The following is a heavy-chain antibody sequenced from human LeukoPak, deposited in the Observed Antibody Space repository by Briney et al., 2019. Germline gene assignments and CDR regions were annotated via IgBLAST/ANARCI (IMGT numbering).Heavy chain of an antibody. D-gene: IGHD3-22*01. Sequence: GGSLRLSCAASGFTFSTSWMYWVRQAPGKGLVWVSRIKSDGSSTSYADSVKGRFTISRDNAKNTLYLQMNSLRAEDTALYFCAKDRDSSGYNYQGDAFDIWGQGTMVTVSS. CDR1: GFTFSTSW. J-gene: IGHJ3*02. V-gene: IGHV3-74*01. CDR3: AKDRDSSGYNYQGDAFDI. CDR2: IKSDGSST.